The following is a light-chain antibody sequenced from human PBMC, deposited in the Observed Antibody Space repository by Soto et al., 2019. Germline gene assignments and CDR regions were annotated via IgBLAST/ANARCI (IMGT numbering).Light chain of an antibody. CDR2: AAS. CDR3: QKYTRAPFT. V-gene: IGKV1-27*01. CDR1: QGIDTY. Sequence: DIQMTQSPSSLSAAVGDRVTITCRASQGIDTYLAWYQQKPGKVPKLLIYAASTLQSGVPSRFSGSGSGTDFTLTISSLHPEDVATYYCQKYTRAPFTFGPGTKVDIK. J-gene: IGKJ3*01.